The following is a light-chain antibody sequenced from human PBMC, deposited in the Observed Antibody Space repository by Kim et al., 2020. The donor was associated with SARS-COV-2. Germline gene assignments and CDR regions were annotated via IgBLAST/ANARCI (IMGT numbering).Light chain of an antibody. V-gene: IGLV2-14*03. J-gene: IGLJ2*01. CDR3: SAYTSSRTVV. CDR1: SSDIDDYKF. Sequence: QSALSQPASVSGSPGQSITISCTGTSSDIDDYKFVSWYQHHPGKAPKVLIYDVSNRPSGVSDRFSGSKSGNTASLTISGLRAEDDADYYCSAYTSSRTVVFGGGTQLTVL. CDR2: DVS.